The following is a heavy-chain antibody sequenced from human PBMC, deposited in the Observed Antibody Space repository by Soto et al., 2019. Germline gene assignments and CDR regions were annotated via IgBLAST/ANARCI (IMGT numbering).Heavy chain of an antibody. CDR3: TTDKNPYYYDSSGFDY. D-gene: IGHD3-22*01. Sequence: AGGSLRLSCAASGFTFSNAWMSWVRQAPGKGLEWVGRIKSKTDGGTTDYAAPVKGRFTISRDDSENTLHLQMNSLKTEDTAVYYCTTDKNPYYYDSSGFDYWGQGTLVTVSS. CDR2: IKSKTDGGTT. J-gene: IGHJ4*02. V-gene: IGHV3-15*01. CDR1: GFTFSNAW.